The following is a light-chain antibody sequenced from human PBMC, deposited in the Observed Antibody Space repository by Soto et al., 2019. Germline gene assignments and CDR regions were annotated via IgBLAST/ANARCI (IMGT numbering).Light chain of an antibody. J-gene: IGKJ4*01. V-gene: IGKV3-15*01. Sequence: EIVMTQSPVTLSVSPGEGATLSCRASQNINSDLAWYQQKPGQPPRVLIYGASTRASGIPARFSGSGSGTEFTLSISSLQSEDFALYYCQQYHSWPPLTFGGGTKVEIK. CDR3: QQYHSWPPLT. CDR1: QNINSD. CDR2: GAS.